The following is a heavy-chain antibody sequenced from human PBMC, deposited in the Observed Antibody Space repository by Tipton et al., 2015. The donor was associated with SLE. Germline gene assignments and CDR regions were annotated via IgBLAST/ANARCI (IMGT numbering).Heavy chain of an antibody. D-gene: IGHD1-26*01. CDR3: ARVGYSGTSPYYYYYMDV. Sequence: TLSLTCAVYGGSFRGHYWSWIRQPPGKGLDYIGKINHRGSANCKPSLKSRVTISVDTSQNQFSLNLSSVTAADTAIYYCARVGYSGTSPYYYYYMDVWGKGTTVTVSS. CDR2: INHRGSA. V-gene: IGHV4-34*01. J-gene: IGHJ6*03. CDR1: GGSFRGHY.